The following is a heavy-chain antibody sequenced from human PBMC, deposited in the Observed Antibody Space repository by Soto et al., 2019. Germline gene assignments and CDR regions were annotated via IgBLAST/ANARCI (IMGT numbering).Heavy chain of an antibody. J-gene: IGHJ5*02. D-gene: IGHD3-22*01. CDR1: GYFISSSHW. V-gene: IGHV4-28*05. Sequence: PSETLSLTCRVSGYFISSSHWWGWIRQPPGKGLEWIGHINHSGSFYHDPSLKSRVTMSLDKPNNQFSLKLTSMTGADTAVYYCATYDSSDYYSGSPIGWFDPWGQGTLVTVSS. CDR2: INHSGSF. CDR3: ATYDSSDYYSGSPIGWFDP.